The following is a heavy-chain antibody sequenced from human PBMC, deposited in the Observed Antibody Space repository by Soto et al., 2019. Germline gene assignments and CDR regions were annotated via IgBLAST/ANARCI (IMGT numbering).Heavy chain of an antibody. D-gene: IGHD2-21*01. CDR2: IIPIFGTA. V-gene: IGHV1-69*05. CDR3: AHIETYSAYYYGMDV. Sequence: SVKVSCKASGGTFSSYAISWVRQAPGQGLEWMGGIIPIFGTANYAQKFQGRVTITKDTSKNQVVLTMTNMDPVDTATYYCAHIETYSAYYYGMDVWGQGTTVTVSS. CDR1: GGTFSSYA. J-gene: IGHJ6*02.